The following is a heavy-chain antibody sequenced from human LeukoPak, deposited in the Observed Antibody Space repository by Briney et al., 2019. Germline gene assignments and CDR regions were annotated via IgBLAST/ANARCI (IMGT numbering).Heavy chain of an antibody. D-gene: IGHD6-25*01. CDR3: ARWGSELPDDAFDI. CDR1: GFTFSRYW. CDR2: IRQDGSEK. J-gene: IGHJ3*02. Sequence: GGSLRLSCAASGFTFSRYWMSWVRQAPGKGLEWVANIRQDGSEKHYLDSVKGRITISRDNSKNSLYLQMNSLRVEDTAVYFCARWGSELPDDAFDIWGQGTMVTVSS. V-gene: IGHV3-7*01.